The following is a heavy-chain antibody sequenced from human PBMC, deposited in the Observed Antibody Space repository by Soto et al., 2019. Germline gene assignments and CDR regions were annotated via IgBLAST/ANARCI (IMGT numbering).Heavy chain of an antibody. D-gene: IGHD1-1*01. CDR2: ISDDGSTA. CDR1: GFTFSAYW. Sequence: EVHLVESGGALVKPGESLRLSCAVSGFTFSAYWMHWVRQVPGKGLTWVSRISDDGSTATYADSVKGRFVISRDNAKNSLYLEMNTLRVDDSGLYYCASGPRVSSTGTGAHWGRGTLVTVSS. CDR3: ASGPRVSSTGTGAH. J-gene: IGHJ4*02. V-gene: IGHV3-74*01.